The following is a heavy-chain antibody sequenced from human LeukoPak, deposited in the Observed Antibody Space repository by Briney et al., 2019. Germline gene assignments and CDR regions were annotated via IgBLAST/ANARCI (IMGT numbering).Heavy chain of an antibody. V-gene: IGHV4-30-2*03. CDR3: ARQGPTYGYFDY. CDR2: IYHSGST. Sequence: SQTLSLTCAVSGGSISSGGYSWSWIRQPPGKGLEWIGYIYHSGSTYYNPSLKSRVTISVDTSKNQFSLRLSSVTAADTAVYYCARQGPTYGYFDYWGQGTLVTVSS. J-gene: IGHJ4*02. D-gene: IGHD1-26*01. CDR1: GGSISSGGYS.